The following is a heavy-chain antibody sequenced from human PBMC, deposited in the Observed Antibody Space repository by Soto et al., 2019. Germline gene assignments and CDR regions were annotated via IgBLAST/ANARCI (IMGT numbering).Heavy chain of an antibody. J-gene: IGHJ4*02. V-gene: IGHV3-23*01. Sequence: EVQLLESGGGLVQPGGSLRLSCAASGFTFATYTMSWVRQTPGKGLEWVSAITGSDGITYYADSVKGRFTISRDNPKNTLYLQMNSLGAEDTAVYYCAKNSAATIRVGFDYWGQGTLVTVSS. CDR1: GFTFATYT. CDR2: ITGSDGIT. D-gene: IGHD5-12*01. CDR3: AKNSAATIRVGFDY.